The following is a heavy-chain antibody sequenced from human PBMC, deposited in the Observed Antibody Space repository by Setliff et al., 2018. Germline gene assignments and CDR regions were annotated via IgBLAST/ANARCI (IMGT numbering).Heavy chain of an antibody. D-gene: IGHD2-2*01. V-gene: IGHV1-18*01. J-gene: IGHJ4*02. CDR3: TRGPKDFVVPPTANIFDY. CDR1: GYTFISYG. Sequence: ASVKVSCKTSGYTFISYGIDWVRQAPGQGLEWMGWISAYAQKFQGRVTMTTDTSTNTAFMELRSLRSDDTAVYYCTRGPKDFVVPPTANIFDYWGQGTVVTVSS. CDR2: ISA.